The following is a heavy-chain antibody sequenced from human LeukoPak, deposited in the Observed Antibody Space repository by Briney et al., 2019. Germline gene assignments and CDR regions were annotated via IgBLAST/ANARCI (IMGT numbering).Heavy chain of an antibody. D-gene: IGHD3-10*01. J-gene: IGHJ4*02. V-gene: IGHV3-23*01. CDR2: ISGSGGST. CDR3: AKDTYYGFRQASGYYFDY. Sequence: GGSLRLSCAASGFTFGDYGMSWVRQAPGKGLEWVSAISGSGGSTYYADSVKGRFTISRDNSKNTLYLQMNSLRAEDTAVYYCAKDTYYGFRQASGYYFDYWGQGTLVTVSS. CDR1: GFTFGDYG.